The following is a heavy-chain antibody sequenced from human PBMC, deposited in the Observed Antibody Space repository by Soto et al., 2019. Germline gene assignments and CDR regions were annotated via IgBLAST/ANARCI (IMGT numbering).Heavy chain of an antibody. Sequence: SETLSLTCTVSGGSVSSGSYYWSWIRQPPGKGLEWIGYIYYSGSTNYNPSLKSRVTISVDTSKNQFSLKLSSVTAADTAVYFCARRDTAMVFDYWGLGTLVTVSS. CDR3: ARRDTAMVFDY. CDR1: GGSVSSGSYY. CDR2: IYYSGST. J-gene: IGHJ4*02. V-gene: IGHV4-61*01. D-gene: IGHD5-18*01.